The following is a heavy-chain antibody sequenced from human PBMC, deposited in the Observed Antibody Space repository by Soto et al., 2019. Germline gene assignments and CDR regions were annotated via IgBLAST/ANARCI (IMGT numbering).Heavy chain of an antibody. CDR3: ARGQNGYDI. CDR2: ISIKYGNT. V-gene: IGHV1-18*01. J-gene: IGHJ3*02. CDR1: GYSFTSLG. Sequence: QVQLVQSGGEVKKPGASVKVSCTAFGYSFTSLGMSWVRQAPGQGLEWMGWISIKYGNTNYAQKFEGRVTLTRDTSTNTAYMELTSLISDDTALYYCARGQNGYDIWGQGTMVTVSS.